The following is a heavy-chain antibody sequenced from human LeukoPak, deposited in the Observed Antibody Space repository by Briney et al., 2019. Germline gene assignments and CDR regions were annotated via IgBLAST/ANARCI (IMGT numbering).Heavy chain of an antibody. CDR1: GYTFSDYY. D-gene: IGHD6-19*01. Sequence: ASVKASRKASGYTFSDYYVHWVRQAPGQGLEWMGWINPNSGGTNYAQNFQGRVTMTRDTSISTAYMELSRLTSDDTAVFYCARISVSGGYWGQGTLVTVSS. J-gene: IGHJ4*02. CDR2: INPNSGGT. CDR3: ARISVSGGY. V-gene: IGHV1-2*02.